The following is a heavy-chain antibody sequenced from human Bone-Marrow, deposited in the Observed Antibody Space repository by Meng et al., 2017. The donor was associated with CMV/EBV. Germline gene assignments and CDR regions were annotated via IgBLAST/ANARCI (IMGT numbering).Heavy chain of an antibody. CDR3: ARGRFGVVII. CDR1: GGSVSSGSYY. Sequence: SETLSLTCTVSGGSVSSGSYYWSWIRQPPGKGLEWIGYIYYSGSTNYNPSLKSRVTISVDTSKNQFSLKLSSVTAADTAVYYCARGRFGVVIIWGQGTRVTVYS. CDR2: IYYSGST. V-gene: IGHV4-61*01. J-gene: IGHJ4*02. D-gene: IGHD3-3*01.